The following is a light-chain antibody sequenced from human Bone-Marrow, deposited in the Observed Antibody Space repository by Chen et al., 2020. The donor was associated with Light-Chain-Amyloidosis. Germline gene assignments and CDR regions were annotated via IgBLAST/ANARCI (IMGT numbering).Light chain of an antibody. CDR3: QVWDRSSDRPV. CDR1: NIGSTS. V-gene: IGLV3-21*02. J-gene: IGLJ3*02. CDR2: DDS. Sequence: SYVLTQPSSVSVAPGQPATIACGGNNIGSTSVHWYQQTPGQAPLLGVYDDSYRPSGIPERLSGSNAGNTATLTISRVEAGDEADYYCQVWDRSSDRPVFGGGTKLTVL.